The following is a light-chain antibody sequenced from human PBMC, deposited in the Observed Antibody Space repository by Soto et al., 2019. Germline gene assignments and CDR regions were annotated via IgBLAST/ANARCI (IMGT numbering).Light chain of an antibody. CDR3: SSYADGSTRV. J-gene: IGLJ3*02. Sequence: QSALTQPASVSGSPGQSISISCTGTSSDIGSYNLVSWYQQYPGKAPKLILYEDNKRPSGVSARFSGSRSGNTASLTISGLQAEDEADYHCSSYADGSTRVFGGGTKLTVL. V-gene: IGLV2-23*01. CDR2: EDN. CDR1: SSDIGSYNL.